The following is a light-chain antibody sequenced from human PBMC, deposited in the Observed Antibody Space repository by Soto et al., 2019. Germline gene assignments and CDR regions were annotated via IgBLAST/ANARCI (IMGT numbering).Light chain of an antibody. V-gene: IGLV1-40*01. CDR1: SSNLGAGYD. CDR3: AAWDDSLKWV. Sequence: QSVLTQPPSVSGAPGQRVTISCTGNSSNLGAGYDVHWYQQLPGAAPKLVIFGNRNRPSGVPERFSGSKSGTSASLAISGLQSADEADYYCAAWDDSLKWVFGGGTKLTVL. CDR2: GNR. J-gene: IGLJ3*02.